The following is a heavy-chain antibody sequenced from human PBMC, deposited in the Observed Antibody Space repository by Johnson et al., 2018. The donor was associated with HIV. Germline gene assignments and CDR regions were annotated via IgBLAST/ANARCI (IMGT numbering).Heavy chain of an antibody. D-gene: IGHD1-26*01. V-gene: IGHV3-30*04. Sequence: VQLVESGGGVVQPGRSLRLSCAASGFTFSSYAMHWVRQAPGKGLEWGAVPSNDGSNKYHADSVKGRFTIPRDNSKNTLYLQMNSLKTEDTAVYYCARDQATGAFDIWGQGTMVTVSS. CDR2: PSNDGSNK. CDR3: ARDQATGAFDI. CDR1: GFTFSSYA. J-gene: IGHJ3*02.